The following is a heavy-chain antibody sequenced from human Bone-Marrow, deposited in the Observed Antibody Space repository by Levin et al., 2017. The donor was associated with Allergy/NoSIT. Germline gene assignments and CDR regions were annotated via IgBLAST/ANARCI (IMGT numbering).Heavy chain of an antibody. V-gene: IGHV1-18*01. CDR3: VRVAQDAFGMVVEYYHYIDV. Sequence: GASVKVSCKTSGYSFTNYGITWVRQAPGQGFEWMGWINVENGDTNYGQKFQGRVFMTTDTSTSTVYMELRSLPPDDTAVYYCVRVAQDAFGMVVEYYHYIDVWGKGTTVTVSS. D-gene: IGHD3-3*01. CDR2: INVENGDT. J-gene: IGHJ6*03. CDR1: GYSFTNYG.